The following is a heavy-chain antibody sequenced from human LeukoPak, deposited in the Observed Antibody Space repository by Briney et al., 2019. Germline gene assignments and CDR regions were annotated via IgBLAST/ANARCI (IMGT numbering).Heavy chain of an antibody. CDR3: ARTYCSSTSCYNRGYYYYYYMDV. V-gene: IGHV4-4*07. J-gene: IGHJ6*03. Sequence: QPAGKXLEGIGRIYTSGSTNYNPSLKSRVTMSVDTSKNQFSLKLSSVTAADTAVYYCARTYCSSTSCYNRGYYYYYYMDVWGKGTTVTVSS. D-gene: IGHD2-2*02. CDR2: IYTSGST.